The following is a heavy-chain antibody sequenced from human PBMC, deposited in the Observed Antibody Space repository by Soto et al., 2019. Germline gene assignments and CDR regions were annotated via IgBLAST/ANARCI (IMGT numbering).Heavy chain of an antibody. Sequence: QVQLQESGPGLVKPSETLSLTCTVSGGSISSYYWSWIRQPPGKGLEWIGYIYYSGSTNYNPSLNRRVPISVVASKNPFSTKLSSVAAAHSAVHYRARRYGDRFDFWGQGTLVTVSS. CDR3: ARRYGDRFDF. V-gene: IGHV4-59*12. J-gene: IGHJ4*02. CDR2: IYYSGST. CDR1: GGSISSYY. D-gene: IGHD4-17*01.